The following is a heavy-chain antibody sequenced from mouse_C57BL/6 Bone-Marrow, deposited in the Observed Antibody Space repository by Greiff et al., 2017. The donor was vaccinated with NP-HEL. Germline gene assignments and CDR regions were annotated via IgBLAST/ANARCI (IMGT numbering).Heavy chain of an antibody. Sequence: VQLQQSGAELVKPGASVKMSCKASGYTFTTYPIEWMKQNHGKSLEWIGNFHPYNDDTKYTEKFKGKATLTVEKSSSTVYLELSRLTSDDSAVYYGARGDYGSSAWFADWGQGTLVTVAA. V-gene: IGHV1-47*01. CDR3: ARGDYGSSAWFAD. D-gene: IGHD1-1*01. CDR2: FHPYNDDT. J-gene: IGHJ3*01. CDR1: GYTFTTYP.